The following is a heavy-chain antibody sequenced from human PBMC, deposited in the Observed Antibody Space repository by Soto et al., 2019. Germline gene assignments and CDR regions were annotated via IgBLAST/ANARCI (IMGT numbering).Heavy chain of an antibody. V-gene: IGHV1-69*02. CDR3: ASSSKPHYYCYYGMDV. CDR1: GGTFSSYT. Sequence: QVQLVQSGAEVKKPGSSVKVSCKASGGTFSSYTISWVRQAPGQGLEWMGRIIPILGIANYAQKFQGRVTITADKSTSTAYMELSSLRSEDTAVYYCASSSKPHYYCYYGMDVWGQGTTVTVSS. J-gene: IGHJ6*02. CDR2: IIPILGIA.